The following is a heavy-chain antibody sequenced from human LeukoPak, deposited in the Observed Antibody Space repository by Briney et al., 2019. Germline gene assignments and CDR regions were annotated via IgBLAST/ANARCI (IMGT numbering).Heavy chain of an antibody. CDR3: AGQSAVAGIDC. V-gene: IGHV4-59*08. J-gene: IGHJ4*02. CDR2: IYYSGST. CDR1: GGSISSYY. D-gene: IGHD6-19*01. Sequence: PSETLSLTCTVSGGSISSYYWSWIRQPPGQGLEWIGYIYYSGSTNYNPSLKSRVTISVDTSKNQFSLKLSSVTAADTAVYYWAGQSAVAGIDCWGQGTLVTVSS.